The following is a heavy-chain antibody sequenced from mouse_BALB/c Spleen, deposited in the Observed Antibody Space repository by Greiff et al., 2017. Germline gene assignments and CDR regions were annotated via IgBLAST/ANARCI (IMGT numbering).Heavy chain of an antibody. Sequence: QVQLQQPGAELVKPGTSVKLSCKASGYNFTSYWINWVKLRPGQGLEWIGDIYPGSGSTNYNEKFKSKATLTVDTSSSTAYMQLSSLASEDSALYDCARKDYYRYDEEAYWGQGTLVTVSA. CDR1: GYNFTSYW. J-gene: IGHJ3*01. CDR3: ARKDYYRYDEEAY. V-gene: IGHV1-55*01. CDR2: IYPGSGST. D-gene: IGHD2-14*01.